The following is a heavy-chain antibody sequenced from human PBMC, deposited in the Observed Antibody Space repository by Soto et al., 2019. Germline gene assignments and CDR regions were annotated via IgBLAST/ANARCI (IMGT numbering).Heavy chain of an antibody. CDR1: GYSFTSYW. D-gene: IGHD2-2*01. J-gene: IGHJ4*02. CDR3: ARHPLVVPAATGFDY. V-gene: IGHV5-51*01. Sequence: PGESLKISCKGSGYSFTSYWIGGVRQMPGKGLEWMGIIYPGDSDTRYSPSFQGQVTISADKSISTAYLQWSSLKASDTAMYYCARHPLVVPAATGFDYWGQGTLVTVSS. CDR2: IYPGDSDT.